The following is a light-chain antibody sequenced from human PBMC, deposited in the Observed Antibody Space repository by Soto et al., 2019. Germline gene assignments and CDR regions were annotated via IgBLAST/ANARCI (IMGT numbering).Light chain of an antibody. CDR3: QQYGSSPPYT. CDR2: GSS. V-gene: IGKV3-20*01. Sequence: EVVLTQSPGTLSLSPGERAILSCRASQTVSNNYLAWYKHKPGQSPKLLIFGSSDRATAIPDRFSGSGSGTDFTLTISRLEPEDFAVYYCQQYGSSPPYTFGQGTKLEIK. J-gene: IGKJ2*01. CDR1: QTVSNNY.